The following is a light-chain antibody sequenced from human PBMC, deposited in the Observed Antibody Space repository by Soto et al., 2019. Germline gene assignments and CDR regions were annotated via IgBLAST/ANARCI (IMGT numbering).Light chain of an antibody. J-gene: IGKJ1*01. Sequence: ILVNHSPTTLSPSIVNLLNITCRASQSINNRLAWYQQMPGKAPNLLIYDASSLESGVPSRFRGSGSETEFTLTISGLQPDDFATYYCQQFIDGWRFGQGTKVDI. CDR2: DAS. CDR3: QQFIDGWR. V-gene: IGKV1-5*01. CDR1: QSINNR.